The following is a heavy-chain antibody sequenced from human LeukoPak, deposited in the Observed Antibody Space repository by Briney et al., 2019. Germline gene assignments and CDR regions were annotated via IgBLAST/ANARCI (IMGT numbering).Heavy chain of an antibody. CDR2: ISYDGSNK. CDR1: GFTFSSYA. D-gene: IGHD1-1*01. J-gene: IGHJ4*02. CDR3: AKGGSGGGY. V-gene: IGHV3-30*04. Sequence: GRSLRLSCAASGFTFSSYAMHWVRQAPGKGLEWVAVISYDGSNKYYADSVKGRFTISRDNSKNTLYLQMNSLRAEDTALYYCAKGGSGGGYWGQGTLVTVSS.